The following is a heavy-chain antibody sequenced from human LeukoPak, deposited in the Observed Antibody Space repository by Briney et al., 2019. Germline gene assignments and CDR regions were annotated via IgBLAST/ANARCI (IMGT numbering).Heavy chain of an antibody. CDR3: ARVTVTTTSDYFDY. V-gene: IGHV3-23*01. CDR1: GFTFSSYA. D-gene: IGHD4-17*01. J-gene: IGHJ4*02. CDR2: ISGSGGST. Sequence: GGSLRLSCAASGFTFSSYAMSWVRQAPGKGLEWVSAISGSGGSTYYADSVKGRFTISRDKSNNTLHLQMNSLRAEDTAVYYCARVTVTTTSDYFDYWGQGTLVTVSS.